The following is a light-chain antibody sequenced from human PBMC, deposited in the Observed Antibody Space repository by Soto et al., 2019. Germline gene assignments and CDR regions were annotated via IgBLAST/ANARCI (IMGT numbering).Light chain of an antibody. CDR1: QSLVHSDGDTY. V-gene: IGKV2-24*01. CDR2: EVS. CDR3: MQASQFRT. Sequence: DIVMTQTPLSSPVTLGQPASISCRSSQSLVHSDGDTYLSWLQQRPGQPLRLLIYEVSNRFSGVPDRFSGSGAGTDFTLKISRVEAEDVGVYYCMQASQFRTFGQGTRLEIK. J-gene: IGKJ5*01.